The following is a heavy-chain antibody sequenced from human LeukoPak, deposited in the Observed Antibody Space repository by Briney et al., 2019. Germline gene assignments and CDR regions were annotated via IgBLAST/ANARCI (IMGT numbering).Heavy chain of an antibody. V-gene: IGHV3-7*01. CDR1: GFTFSSYW. CDR2: IKQDGSEK. J-gene: IGHJ4*02. CDR3: ARARDFWSGYYYGY. Sequence: PGGSLRLSCAASGFTFSSYWMSWVRQAPGKGLERVANIKQDGSEKYYVDSVKGRFTISRDNAKNPLYLQMNSLRAEDTAVYYCARARDFWSGYYYGYWGQGTLVTVSS. D-gene: IGHD3-3*01.